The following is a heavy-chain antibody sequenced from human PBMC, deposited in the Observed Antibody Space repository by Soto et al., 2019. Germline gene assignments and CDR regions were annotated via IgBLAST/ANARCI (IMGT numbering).Heavy chain of an antibody. CDR1: GFNFGSYT. CDR2: ISSSSAYI. CDR3: ARDRHYGSGTYPFDY. J-gene: IGHJ4*02. V-gene: IGHV3-21*01. D-gene: IGHD3-10*01. Sequence: EVQLVESGGGLVKPGGSLRLSCVASGFNFGSYTMNWVRQAPGKGPEWITSISSSSAYIYYADSVKGRFTISRDTAKNSLYLQMNSLRAEDTGVYYCARDRHYGSGTYPFDYWGQGTLVKVSS.